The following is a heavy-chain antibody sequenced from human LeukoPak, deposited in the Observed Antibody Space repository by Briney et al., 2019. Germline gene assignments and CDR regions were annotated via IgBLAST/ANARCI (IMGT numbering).Heavy chain of an antibody. CDR3: ARAALTAPRYYDFWSAPGGFDY. CDR2: INPSGGST. J-gene: IGHJ4*02. D-gene: IGHD3-3*01. Sequence: ASVKVSCKASGGTFSSYAISWVRQAPGQGLEWMGIINPSGGSTSYAQKFQGRVTMTRDTSTSTVYMELSSLRSEDTAVYYCARAALTAPRYYDFWSAPGGFDYWGQGTLVTVSS. V-gene: IGHV1-46*01. CDR1: GGTFSSYA.